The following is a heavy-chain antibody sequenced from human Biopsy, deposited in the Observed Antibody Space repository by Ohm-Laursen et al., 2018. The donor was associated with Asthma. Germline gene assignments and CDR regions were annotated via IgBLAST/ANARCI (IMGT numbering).Heavy chain of an antibody. J-gene: IGHJ6*02. CDR1: GGSFSSNY. V-gene: IGHV4-34*01. Sequence: SDTLSLTCAVYGGSFSSNYWSWIRQTPGKGLEWLGDTHHSGYTNFNPPLNSRLTLSVDTSKNQFSLRLNSVTAADTAVYYCARGSSSRLSQWEILVSGGKRAHSYYGMDVWGQGTTVTVPS. D-gene: IGHD1-26*01. CDR2: THHSGYT. CDR3: ARGSSSRLSQWEILVSGGKRAHSYYGMDV.